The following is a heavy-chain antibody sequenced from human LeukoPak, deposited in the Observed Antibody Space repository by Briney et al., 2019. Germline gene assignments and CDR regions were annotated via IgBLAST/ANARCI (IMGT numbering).Heavy chain of an antibody. J-gene: IGHJ4*02. V-gene: IGHV4-30-4*08. D-gene: IGHD1-1*01. CDR2: IYYSGST. CDR3: ARAKGTSSQLTFDY. CDR1: GGSISSGDYY. Sequence: SQTLSLTCTVSGGSISSGDYYWSWIRQPPGKGLEWIGYIYYSGSTYYNPSLKSRVTISVDTSKNQFSLKLSSVTAADTAVYYCARAKGTSSQLTFDYWGQGTLVTVSS.